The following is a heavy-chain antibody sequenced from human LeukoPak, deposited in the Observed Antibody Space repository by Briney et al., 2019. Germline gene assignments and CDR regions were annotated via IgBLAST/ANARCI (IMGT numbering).Heavy chain of an antibody. CDR2: IRYDGSNK. J-gene: IGHJ6*03. CDR3: AKDRYQIPVAGRGVYYYYYMDV. CDR1: GFTFSSYG. Sequence: PGGSLRLSCAASGFTFSSYGMHWVRQAPGKGLEWVAFIRYDGSNKYYADSVKGRFTISRDNSKNTLYLQMNSLRAEDTAVYYCAKDRYQIPVAGRGVYYYYYMDVWGKGTTVTVSS. D-gene: IGHD6-19*01. V-gene: IGHV3-30*02.